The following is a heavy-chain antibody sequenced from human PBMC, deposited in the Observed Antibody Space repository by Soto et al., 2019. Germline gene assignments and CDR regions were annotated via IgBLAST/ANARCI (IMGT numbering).Heavy chain of an antibody. CDR2: ISSSSSTI. V-gene: IGHV3-48*02. Sequence: GGSLRLSCAASGFTFSSYSMNWVRQAPGKGLEWVSYISSSSSTIYYADSVKGRFTISRDNAKNSLYLQMNSLRDEDTAVYYCARDGTTIHYGDRYYYYYGMDVWGQGTTVTVSS. D-gene: IGHD4-17*01. J-gene: IGHJ6*02. CDR3: ARDGTTIHYGDRYYYYYGMDV. CDR1: GFTFSSYS.